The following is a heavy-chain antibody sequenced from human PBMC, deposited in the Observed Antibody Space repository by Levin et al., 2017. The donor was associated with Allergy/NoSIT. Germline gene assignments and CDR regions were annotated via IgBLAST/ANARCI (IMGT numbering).Heavy chain of an antibody. CDR3: SNYSAGAWDN. CDR1: GFSFGGYA. D-gene: IGHD6-19*01. J-gene: IGHJ4*02. V-gene: IGHV3-49*04. CDR2: IRSKDYGETT. Sequence: GGSLRLSCSASGFSFGGYAVTWVRQAPGKGLEWVGFIRSKDYGETTEYAASVKGRFALSRDDSNSIAYLQMNSLKTEDTAVYYCSNYSAGAWDNWGQGTLVTVSS.